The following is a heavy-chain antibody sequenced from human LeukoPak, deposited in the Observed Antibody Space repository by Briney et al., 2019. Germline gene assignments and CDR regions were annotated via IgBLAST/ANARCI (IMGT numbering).Heavy chain of an antibody. CDR2: ISYDGSIE. CDR1: GFTLSNYS. J-gene: IGHJ4*02. V-gene: IGHV3-30*18. Sequence: SLRLSCAPSGFTLSNYSTHWGRHSPDKGLEWVAVISYDGSIEYYADSVKGRFTISRDDSRNTLYLQMNSLRPEDTALYYCAKDLQHLVRTLSFDYWGQGTLVTVSS. CDR3: AKDLQHLVRTLSFDY. D-gene: IGHD6-13*01.